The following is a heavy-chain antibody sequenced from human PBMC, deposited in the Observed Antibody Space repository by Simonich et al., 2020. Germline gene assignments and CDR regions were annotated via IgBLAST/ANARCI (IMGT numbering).Heavy chain of an antibody. CDR1: GYSIRRGYY. V-gene: IGHV4-38-2*01. D-gene: IGHD1-26*01. CDR3: ARLAPGYSGSYPEYFQH. J-gene: IGHJ1*01. CDR2: IYHSGST. Sequence: QVQLQESSPGLVKPSETLSLTCAVSGYSIRRGYYWGWIRQPPGTGRDWIGGIYHSGSTYYNPSLKSRVTISVDTSKNQFSLKRSSVTAADTAVYYCARLAPGYSGSYPEYFQHWGQGTLGTVSS.